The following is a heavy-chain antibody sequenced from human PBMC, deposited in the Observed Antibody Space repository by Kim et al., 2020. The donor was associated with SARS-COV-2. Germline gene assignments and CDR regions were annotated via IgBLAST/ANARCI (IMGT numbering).Heavy chain of an antibody. D-gene: IGHD6-19*01. CDR2: PYYRSHWSPWYS. CDR3: AKGRSGMTVSVFEY. Sequence: SQTLSLTCVISGDSVSSSSASWNWIRQSPSRGLEWLGRPYYRSHWSPWYSVSALSVGSRVSVSPDTSKNQFSLHLNSVTPESTAVYYCAKGRSGMTVSVFEYWGQGLLVTVSS. J-gene: IGHJ4*02. CDR1: GDSVSSSSAS. V-gene: IGHV6-1*01.